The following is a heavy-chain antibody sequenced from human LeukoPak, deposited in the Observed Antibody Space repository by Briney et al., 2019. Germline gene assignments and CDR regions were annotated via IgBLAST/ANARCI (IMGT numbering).Heavy chain of an antibody. CDR3: AREDPQTTVPEGMDV. V-gene: IGHV4-59*01. D-gene: IGHD4-17*01. CDR1: GGSISYYY. Sequence: SETLSLTCTVSGGSISYYYWSWIRQSPGKGLEWIGYIYYSGTTNYNPSLKSRVTISVDTSKHQFSLQLRSVTAADTAVYYCAREDPQTTVPEGMDVWGQGTTVTVSS. J-gene: IGHJ6*02. CDR2: IYYSGTT.